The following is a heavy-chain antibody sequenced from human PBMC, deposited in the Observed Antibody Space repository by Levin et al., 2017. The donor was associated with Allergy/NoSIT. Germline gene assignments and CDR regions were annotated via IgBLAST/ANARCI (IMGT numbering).Heavy chain of an antibody. J-gene: IGHJ5*01. Sequence: SQTLSLPCTVSGGSIIGGGYYWGWIRQHPVRGLEWIGHIYYSGATYYNPSLNSRLSISVDTSKSQFSLNLNSVTAADTARYYCARVRAAAGKGWFDSWGQGMLVTVSS. CDR2: IYYSGAT. CDR3: ARVRAAAGKGWFDS. D-gene: IGHD6-13*01. V-gene: IGHV4-31*03. CDR1: GGSIIGGGYY.